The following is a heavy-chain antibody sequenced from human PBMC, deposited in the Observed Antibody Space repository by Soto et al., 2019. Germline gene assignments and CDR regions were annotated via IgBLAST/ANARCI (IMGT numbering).Heavy chain of an antibody. D-gene: IGHD2-15*01. CDR3: ARDESAQDAFDI. CDR2: IYYSGTT. J-gene: IGHJ3*02. Sequence: QVQLQESGPGLVKPAQTLSLTCTVSGGSISSGGYYWSWIRQNPGKGLEWIGYIYYSGTTNYNPSLKSRLTISADTSKNQFSLKLNSMTAADTAVYYCARDESAQDAFDIWGQGTMVTVSS. CDR1: GGSISSGGYY. V-gene: IGHV4-31*03.